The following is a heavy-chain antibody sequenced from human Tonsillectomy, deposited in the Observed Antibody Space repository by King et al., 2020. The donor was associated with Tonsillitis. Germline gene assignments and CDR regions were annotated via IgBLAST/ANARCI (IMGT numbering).Heavy chain of an antibody. CDR3: ASSLRGLGVFDN. Sequence: VKLVESGGGLVKPGGSLRLSCAASGLTFSDYYMNWIRQAPGKGLEWLTYISFSGNTIHYADSVNGRFTISRDNAKNSLYLQMNSLRAEDTAVYYCASSLRGLGVFDNWGQGILVTVSS. V-gene: IGHV3-11*01. D-gene: IGHD3-10*01. J-gene: IGHJ4*02. CDR2: ISFSGNTI. CDR1: GLTFSDYY.